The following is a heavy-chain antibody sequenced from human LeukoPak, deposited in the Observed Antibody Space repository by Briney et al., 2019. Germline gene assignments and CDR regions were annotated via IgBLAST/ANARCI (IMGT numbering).Heavy chain of an antibody. V-gene: IGHV1-8*01. CDR3: ARGRWLQQRPNWFDP. Sequence: ASVKVSCKASGYTFTSYDINWVRQATGQGLEWMGWMNPNSGNTDYAQKLQGRVTMTRDTSITTAYMELSSLRSEDTAVYYCARGRWLQQRPNWFDPWGQGTLVTVSS. J-gene: IGHJ5*02. CDR1: GYTFTSYD. CDR2: MNPNSGNT. D-gene: IGHD5-24*01.